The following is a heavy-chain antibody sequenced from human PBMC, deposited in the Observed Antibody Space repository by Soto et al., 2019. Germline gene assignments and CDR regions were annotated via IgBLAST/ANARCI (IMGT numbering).Heavy chain of an antibody. V-gene: IGHV2-5*02. J-gene: IGHJ4*02. CDR3: AHIDPEIVTVGGHGGFDY. CDR2: IYWDDDK. Sequence: QITLKESGPTLVRPPQTLTLTCTFSGFSLTSGVGVGWIRQPPGKALEWLALIYWDDDKRYSPSLKNRLTITKDTSKNRVVLTMTNAGPVDTATYFCAHIDPEIVTVGGHGGFDYWGQGTLVTVSS. CDR1: GFSLTSGVG. D-gene: IGHD5-12*01.